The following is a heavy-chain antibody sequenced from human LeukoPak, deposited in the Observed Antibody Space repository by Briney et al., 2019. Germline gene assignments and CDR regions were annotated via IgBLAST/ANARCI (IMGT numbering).Heavy chain of an antibody. CDR2: INPSGGST. V-gene: IGHV1-46*01. CDR1: GYTFTSYD. D-gene: IGHD6-13*01. CDR3: ARATKYSSSWYDGKYYFDY. J-gene: IGHJ4*02. Sequence: ASVKVSCKASGYTFTSYDINWVRQATGQGLEWMGIINPSGGSTSYAQKFQGRVTMTRDTSTSTVYMELSSLRSEDTAVYYCARATKYSSSWYDGKYYFDYWGQGTLVTVSS.